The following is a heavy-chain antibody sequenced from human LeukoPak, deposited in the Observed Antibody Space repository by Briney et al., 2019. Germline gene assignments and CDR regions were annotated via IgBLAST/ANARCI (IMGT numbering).Heavy chain of an antibody. J-gene: IGHJ2*01. D-gene: IGHD3-10*01. CDR2: IYTSGST. CDR3: ARGLNVLLWFGELFPAWYFDL. Sequence: SETLSLTCTVSGGSISSGSYYWSWIRQPAGKGLEWIGRIYTSGSTNYNPSLKSRVTISVDTSKNQFSLKLSSVTAADTAVYYCARGLNVLLWFGELFPAWYFDLWGRGTLVTVSS. V-gene: IGHV4-61*02. CDR1: GGSISSGSYY.